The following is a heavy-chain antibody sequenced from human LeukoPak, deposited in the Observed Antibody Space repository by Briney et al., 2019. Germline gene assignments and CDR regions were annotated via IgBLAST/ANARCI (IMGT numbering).Heavy chain of an antibody. D-gene: IGHD3-16*02. CDR2: ISGTAVST. CDR3: AQIRLGELSTFDY. J-gene: IGHJ4*02. CDR1: GFTFSDYA. V-gene: IGHV3-23*01. Sequence: GGSLRLSCAASGFTFSDYAMSWVRQAPGKGLEWVSGISGTAVSTHYADSVRGRFTISRDNSKNTLHLQMSSLRPEDTGIYYCAQIRLGELSTFDYWGRGTLVTISS.